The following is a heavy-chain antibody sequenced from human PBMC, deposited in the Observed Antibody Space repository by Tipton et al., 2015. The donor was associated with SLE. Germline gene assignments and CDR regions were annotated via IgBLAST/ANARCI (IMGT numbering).Heavy chain of an antibody. Sequence: QLVQSGGGLVKPGGSLRLSCAASGFTFSSYSMNWVRQAPGKGLEWIGSIYYSGSTYYNPSLKSRVTISVDTSKNQFSLKLSSVTAADTAVYYCARQGPIAAARGNWFDPWGQGTLVTVSS. CDR1: GFTFSSYS. CDR2: IYYSGST. V-gene: IGHV4-39*07. CDR3: ARQGPIAAARGNWFDP. J-gene: IGHJ5*02. D-gene: IGHD6-13*01.